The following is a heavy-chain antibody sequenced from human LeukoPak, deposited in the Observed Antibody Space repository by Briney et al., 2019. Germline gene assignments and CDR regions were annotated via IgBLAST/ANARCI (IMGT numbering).Heavy chain of an antibody. CDR2: IIPIFGTA. V-gene: IGHV1-69*05. CDR3: ARVFNPDDYYDSTGVAFDI. CDR1: GGTFSSYA. D-gene: IGHD3-22*01. J-gene: IGHJ3*02. Sequence: GASVKVSCKASGGTFSSYAISWVRQAPGQGLEWMGGIIPIFGTANYAQKFKGRVTITTDESTSTAYMELSSLRSEDTAVYYCARVFNPDDYYDSTGVAFDIWGQGTMVTVSS.